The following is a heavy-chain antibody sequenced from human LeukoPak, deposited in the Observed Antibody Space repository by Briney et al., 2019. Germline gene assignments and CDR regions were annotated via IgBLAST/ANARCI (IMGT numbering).Heavy chain of an antibody. CDR3: AKGKPKSSIAARPNYYYYGMDV. CDR2: ISGSGGST. J-gene: IGHJ6*02. D-gene: IGHD6-6*01. CDR1: GFTSSSYA. Sequence: GGSLRLSCAASGFTSSSYAMSWVRQAPGKGLEWVSAISGSGGSTYYADSVKGRFTISRDNSKNTLYLQTNSLRAEDTAVYYCAKGKPKSSIAARPNYYYYGMDVWGQGTTVTVSS. V-gene: IGHV3-23*01.